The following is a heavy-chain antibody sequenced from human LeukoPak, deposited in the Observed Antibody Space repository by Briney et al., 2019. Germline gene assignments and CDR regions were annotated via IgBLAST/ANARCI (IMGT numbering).Heavy chain of an antibody. CDR1: GASISSSRYY. D-gene: IGHD3-16*01. Sequence: SETLSLTCTVSGASISSSRYYWAWIRQPPGKGLEWVGSIYYSGNTYYNPSLKSRVTISVDTSKNQFSLKLSSVTAADTAVYYCARQGGTLGPYDSWGQGTLVTVSS. V-gene: IGHV4-39*01. J-gene: IGHJ4*02. CDR2: IYYSGNT. CDR3: ARQGGTLGPYDS.